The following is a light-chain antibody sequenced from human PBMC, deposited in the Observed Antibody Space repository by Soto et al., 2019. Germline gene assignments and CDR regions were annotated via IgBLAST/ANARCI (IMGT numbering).Light chain of an antibody. Sequence: QSVLTQPASVSGSPGHSITISCTGTSSDVGGYNYVSWCQQHPGKAPKLMIYDVSNRPSGVSNRFSGSKSGNTASLTISGLQAEDEADYYCSSYTSSITLDVFGTGTKVTVL. CDR3: SSYTSSITLDV. CDR1: SSDVGGYNY. CDR2: DVS. V-gene: IGLV2-14*01. J-gene: IGLJ1*01.